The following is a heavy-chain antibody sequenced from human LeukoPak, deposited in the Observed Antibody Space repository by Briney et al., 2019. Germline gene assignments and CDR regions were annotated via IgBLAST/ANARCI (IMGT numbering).Heavy chain of an antibody. CDR1: GFTFSSYW. CDR3: ATNRYELFPYDN. Sequence: GGSLRLSCAASGFTFSSYWMSWVRQAPGKGLEWVANIKQDGSEKYYVDSVKGRFTISRDNAKNSLYLQMTSLRVEDTAMYYCATNRYELFPYDNWGQGTLVTVSS. D-gene: IGHD2-21*01. CDR2: IKQDGSEK. J-gene: IGHJ4*02. V-gene: IGHV3-7*01.